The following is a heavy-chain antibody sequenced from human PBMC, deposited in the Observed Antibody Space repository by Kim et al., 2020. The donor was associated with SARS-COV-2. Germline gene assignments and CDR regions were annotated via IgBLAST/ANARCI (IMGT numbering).Heavy chain of an antibody. CDR1: GGSISSYY. CDR2: IYYSGST. D-gene: IGHD3-10*01. CDR3: ARSLWFGGYYYYGLDV. Sequence: SETLSLTCTVSGGSISSYYWSWIRQPPGKGLEWIGYIYYSGSTNYNPSLKSRVTISVDTSKNQFSLKLSSVTAADTAVYYCARSLWFGGYYYYGLDVWGQGTTVTVSS. J-gene: IGHJ6*02. V-gene: IGHV4-59*13.